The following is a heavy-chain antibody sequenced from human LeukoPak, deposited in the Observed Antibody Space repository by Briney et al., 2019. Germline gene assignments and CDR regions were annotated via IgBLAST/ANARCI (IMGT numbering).Heavy chain of an antibody. Sequence: ASVKVSCKASGYTFTGYYMPWVRQAPGQGLEWMGWINPNSGGTNYAQKFQGRVTMTRDTSISTAYMELSRLRSDDTAAYYCARDPIVGNWFDPWGQGTLVTVSS. D-gene: IGHD2-15*01. CDR1: GYTFTGYY. V-gene: IGHV1-2*02. CDR2: INPNSGGT. J-gene: IGHJ5*02. CDR3: ARDPIVGNWFDP.